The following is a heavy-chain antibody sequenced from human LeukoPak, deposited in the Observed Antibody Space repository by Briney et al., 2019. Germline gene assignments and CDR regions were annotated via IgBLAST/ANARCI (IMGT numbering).Heavy chain of an antibody. V-gene: IGHV1-8*01. CDR3: ARGGTRYCTSTSCSDYYFYGMDV. D-gene: IGHD2-2*01. Sequence: ASVKVSCKASGYTFSNYDINWVRQATGQGLEWMGWMNPNSANTGYAQKFQGRVTMTRNTSINTAYMELSSLRSEDTAVYYCARGGTRYCTSTSCSDYYFYGMDVWGQGTTVTVPS. J-gene: IGHJ6*02. CDR2: MNPNSANT. CDR1: GYTFSNYD.